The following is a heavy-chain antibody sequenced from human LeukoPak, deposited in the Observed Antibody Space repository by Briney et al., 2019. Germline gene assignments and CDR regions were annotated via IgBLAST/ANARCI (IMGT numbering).Heavy chain of an antibody. D-gene: IGHD3-16*01. J-gene: IGHJ3*02. Sequence: SETLSLTCTVSGVSISSYYWSWIRQPPGKRLEWIGYIYYSGNTNYNPSLRSRITISIDTSKNQFSLRMSSVTAADTAVYYCARVGEGAFDIWGQGALVTVSS. V-gene: IGHV4-59*01. CDR1: GVSISSYY. CDR2: IYYSGNT. CDR3: ARVGEGAFDI.